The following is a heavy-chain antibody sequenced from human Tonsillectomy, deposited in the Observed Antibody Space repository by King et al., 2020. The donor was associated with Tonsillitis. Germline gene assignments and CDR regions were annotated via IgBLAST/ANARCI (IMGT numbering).Heavy chain of an antibody. CDR2: IDWDDEK. J-gene: IGHJ5*02. CDR1: GFSLSTDEMR. CDR3: TRSQAGSNWFDP. Sequence: TLKESGPALVKPTQTLTLTCTFSGFSLSTDEMRVSWVRQPPGKALECLARIDWDDEKFYSTSLKTRLTISRDTSKNQVVLRMTNMDPGDTATYYCTRSQAGSNWFDPWGRGTLVTVSS. V-gene: IGHV2-70*04.